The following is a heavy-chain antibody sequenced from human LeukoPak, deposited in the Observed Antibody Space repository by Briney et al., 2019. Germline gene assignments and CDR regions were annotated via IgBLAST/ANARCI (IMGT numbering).Heavy chain of an antibody. V-gene: IGHV3-11*01. CDR3: AKGDHYDFWSGYYFDY. CDR2: ISSSGSTI. Sequence: GGSLRLSCAASGFTFSDYYMSWIRQAPGKGLEWVSYISSSGSTIYYADSVKGRFTISRDNAKNSLYLQMNSLRAEDTAVYYCAKGDHYDFWSGYYFDYWGQGTLVTVSS. J-gene: IGHJ4*02. CDR1: GFTFSDYY. D-gene: IGHD3-3*01.